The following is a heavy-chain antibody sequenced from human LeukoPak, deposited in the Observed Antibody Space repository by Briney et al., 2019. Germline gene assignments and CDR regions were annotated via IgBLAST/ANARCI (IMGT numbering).Heavy chain of an antibody. D-gene: IGHD1-1*01. CDR1: GGSFSGYY. J-gene: IGHJ4*02. Sequence: SETLSLTCAVYGGSFSGYYRSWIRQPPGKGLEWIGEINHSGSTNYNPSLKSRVTISVDTSKNQFSLKLSSVTAADTAVYYCARGSSERTADYWGQGTLVTVSS. V-gene: IGHV4-34*01. CDR2: INHSGST. CDR3: ARGSSERTADY.